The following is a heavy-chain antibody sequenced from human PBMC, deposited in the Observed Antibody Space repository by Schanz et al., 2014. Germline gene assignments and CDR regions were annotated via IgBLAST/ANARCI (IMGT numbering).Heavy chain of an antibody. CDR1: GYSFTPFP. Sequence: QVQLVQSWAEVKGPGASVKVSCKASGYSFTPFPIHWVRQAPGQRLEWMGWINAGTGNTEYSQKFQGRVTITRDTLASTAYMEVSSLRSEDTAVYYCARVSMEFERGKSYYYYMDVWGRGTTVTVSS. CDR3: ARVSMEFERGKSYYYYMDV. CDR2: INAGTGNT. J-gene: IGHJ6*03. D-gene: IGHD3-10*01. V-gene: IGHV1-3*01.